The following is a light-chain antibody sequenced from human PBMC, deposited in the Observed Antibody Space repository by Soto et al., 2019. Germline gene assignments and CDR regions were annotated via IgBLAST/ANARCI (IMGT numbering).Light chain of an antibody. CDR1: QSINTF. J-gene: IGKJ5*01. CDR3: QQSYSTLIT. CDR2: GAS. Sequence: DIQMTQSPSSLSASVGDRVTITCRASQSINTFLNWYQQKPGKAPNLLIYGASSLQSGVPSRFSGSGSGTDFTLSISSLQPEDFATYYCQQSYSTLITFGQGTRLEIK. V-gene: IGKV1-39*01.